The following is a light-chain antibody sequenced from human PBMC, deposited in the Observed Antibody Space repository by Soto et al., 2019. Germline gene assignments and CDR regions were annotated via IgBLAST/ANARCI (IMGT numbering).Light chain of an antibody. CDR2: DVT. Sequence: QSALTQPRSVSGSPGQSVTISCTGTNSDVGTYNYVSWYQQHPGKAPKLIIYDVTKRPSGVPDRFSGSKSGTSASLAISGLRSEDEADYYCAAWDDSLSGHVVFGGGTKLTVL. V-gene: IGLV2-11*01. CDR3: AAWDDSLSGHVV. CDR1: NSDVGTYNY. J-gene: IGLJ2*01.